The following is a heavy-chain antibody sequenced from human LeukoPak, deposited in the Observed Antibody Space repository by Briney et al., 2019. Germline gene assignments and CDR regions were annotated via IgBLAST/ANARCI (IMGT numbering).Heavy chain of an antibody. D-gene: IGHD1-26*01. CDR3: ARDWYSGSYPLDY. Sequence: GTLRLSCAASGFTFSGFAMSWIRQAPGKGLEWVSHISSSGSTIYYADSVKGRFTISRDNAKNSLFLQLNSLRAEDTAVYYCARDWYSGSYPLDYWGQGTLVTVAS. V-gene: IGHV3-11*04. CDR2: ISSSGSTI. J-gene: IGHJ4*02. CDR1: GFTFSGFA.